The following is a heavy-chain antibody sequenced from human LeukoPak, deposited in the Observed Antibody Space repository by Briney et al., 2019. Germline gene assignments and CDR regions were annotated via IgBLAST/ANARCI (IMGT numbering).Heavy chain of an antibody. Sequence: GGSLRLSCAASGFTFSSYGMSWVRQAPGKGLEWVSGISGSGGSTDYADSVKGRFTISRDNSKNTLYLQMNSLRAEDTAVYYCARDGGWLQLNWYFDLWGRGTLVTVSS. V-gene: IGHV3-23*01. CDR2: ISGSGGST. J-gene: IGHJ2*01. D-gene: IGHD5-24*01. CDR3: ARDGGWLQLNWYFDL. CDR1: GFTFSSYG.